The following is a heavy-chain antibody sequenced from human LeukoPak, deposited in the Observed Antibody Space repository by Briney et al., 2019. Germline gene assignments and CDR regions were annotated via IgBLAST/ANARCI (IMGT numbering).Heavy chain of an antibody. CDR2: INSDGSTT. CDR3: ARGNYYGQDY. V-gene: IGHV3-74*01. J-gene: IGHJ4*02. CDR1: GFTFSSYW. D-gene: IGHD3-10*01. Sequence: TGGSLRLSCGASGFTFSSYWMHWVRQAPGKGLVWISRINSDGSTTSYADSVKGRFTISRDNAKNTLYLQMNSLRAEVTAVYYCARGNYYGQDYWGQGTLVTVSS.